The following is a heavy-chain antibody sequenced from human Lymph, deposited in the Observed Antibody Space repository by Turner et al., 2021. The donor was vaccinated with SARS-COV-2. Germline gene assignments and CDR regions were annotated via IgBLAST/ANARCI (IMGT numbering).Heavy chain of an antibody. CDR1: GIIVSRNY. J-gene: IGHJ6*02. D-gene: IGHD6-13*01. Sequence: ELQLVETGGGLIQPGGSLRLPCAASGIIVSRNYMNWVRQAPGKGLEWVSVIYSGGTTYYADSVKGRFTISRDNSKNTLYLQMNSLRVEDTAVYYCARDLGTYGMDVWGQGTTVTVSS. CDR2: IYSGGTT. V-gene: IGHV3-53*02. CDR3: ARDLGTYGMDV.